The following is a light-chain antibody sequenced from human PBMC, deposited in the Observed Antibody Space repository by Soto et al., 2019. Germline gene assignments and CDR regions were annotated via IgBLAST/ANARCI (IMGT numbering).Light chain of an antibody. Sequence: SYELTQPPSVSVAPGQTAMITCGGNDIGSKSVHWYQQRPGQAPVLVVYDDRDRPSGIPERFSGSNSGSTATLTISRVEAGDEADYYCQVWDSSSDHVVFGGGTKLTVL. J-gene: IGLJ2*01. CDR2: DDR. CDR3: QVWDSSSDHVV. CDR1: DIGSKS. V-gene: IGLV3-21*02.